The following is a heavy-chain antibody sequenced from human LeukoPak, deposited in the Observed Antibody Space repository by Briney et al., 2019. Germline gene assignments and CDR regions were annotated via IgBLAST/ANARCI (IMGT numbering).Heavy chain of an antibody. CDR3: GRGSYFDY. Sequence: ASVKVSFKASGYSFTNYGISWVRQAPGQGLEWMGWSSAYAQKLQGRVTMTTDTSTSTAYMELRSLRSDDTAVYYCGRGSYFDYWGQGTLVTVSS. CDR2: SSA. J-gene: IGHJ4*02. CDR1: GYSFTNYG. V-gene: IGHV1-18*01.